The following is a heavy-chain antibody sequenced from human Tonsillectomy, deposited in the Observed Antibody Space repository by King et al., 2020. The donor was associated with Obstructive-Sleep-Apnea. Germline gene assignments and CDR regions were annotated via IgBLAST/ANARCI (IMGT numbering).Heavy chain of an antibody. D-gene: IGHD7-27*01. CDR1: GFTVSSNY. V-gene: IGHV3-53*04. CDR3: ARGNWGNWYFDL. J-gene: IGHJ2*01. CDR2: IYSGGST. Sequence: VQLVESGGGLVQPGGSLRLSCVASGFTVSSNYMSWVRQAPGKGLEWVSVIYSGGSTYYADSVKGRFTISRHNAKTTLYLQMNSLRAEAAAVYYCARGNWGNWYFDLWGRGALVTVSS.